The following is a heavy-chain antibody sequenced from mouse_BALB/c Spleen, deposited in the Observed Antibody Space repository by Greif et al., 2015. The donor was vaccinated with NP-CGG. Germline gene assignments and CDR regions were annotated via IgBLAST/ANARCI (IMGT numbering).Heavy chain of an antibody. D-gene: IGHD4-1*01. CDR3: TRSWDVNGYFDY. J-gene: IGHJ2*01. CDR1: GYTFTSYY. CDR2: INPSNGGT. Sequence: QVQPQQSGAELVKPGASVKLSCKASGYTFTSYYMYWVKQRPGQGLEWIGGINPSNGGTNFNEKFKSKATLTVDKSSSTAYMQLSSLTSEDSAVYYCTRSWDVNGYFDYWGQGTTLTVSS. V-gene: IGHV1S81*02.